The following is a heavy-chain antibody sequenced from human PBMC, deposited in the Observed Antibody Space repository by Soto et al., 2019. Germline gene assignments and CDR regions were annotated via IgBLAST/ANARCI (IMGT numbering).Heavy chain of an antibody. Sequence: ASVKVSCKASGYTFTNYGVTWVRQAPGQGLEWMGWISAYNGNTNYAQKLQGRVTLTADTSTSTAYMELRDLRSDDTAVYYCARGSSVGPVVVAATTWGQGTLVTVSS. CDR3: ARGSSVGPVVVAATT. V-gene: IGHV1-18*01. CDR1: GYTFTNYG. CDR2: ISAYNGNT. J-gene: IGHJ5*02. D-gene: IGHD2-15*01.